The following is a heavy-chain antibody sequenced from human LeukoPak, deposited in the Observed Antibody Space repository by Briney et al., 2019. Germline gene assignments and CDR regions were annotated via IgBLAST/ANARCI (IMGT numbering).Heavy chain of an antibody. J-gene: IGHJ4*02. CDR2: ISSSGSTI. Sequence: GGSLRLSCAASGFTFSSYEMNWVRQAPGKGLEWVSYISSSGSTIYYADSVKGRFTISRDNAKNSLYLQMNSLRAEDTALYYCARGWYYYDSSGYDYWGQGTLVTVSS. CDR3: ARGWYYYDSSGYDY. CDR1: GFTFSSYE. V-gene: IGHV3-48*03. D-gene: IGHD3-22*01.